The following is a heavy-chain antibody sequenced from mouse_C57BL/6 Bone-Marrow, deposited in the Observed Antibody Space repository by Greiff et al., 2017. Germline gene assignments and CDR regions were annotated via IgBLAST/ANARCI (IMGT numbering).Heavy chain of an antibody. CDR2: IYPGNSDT. Sequence: VQLQQSGTVLARPGASVKMSCKTSGYTFTSYWMHWVKQRPGQGLEWIGAIYPGNSDTSYNQKFKGKAKLTAVTSASTAYMEHISVENEDSAVYCSTRAWFAYWGQGTLVTVSA. CDR3: TRAWFAY. V-gene: IGHV1-5*01. CDR1: GYTFTSYW. J-gene: IGHJ3*01.